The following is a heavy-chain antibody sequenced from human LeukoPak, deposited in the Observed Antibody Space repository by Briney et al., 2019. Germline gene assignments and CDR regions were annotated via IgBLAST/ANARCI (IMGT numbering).Heavy chain of an antibody. V-gene: IGHV4-59*08. J-gene: IGHJ5*02. D-gene: IGHD3-10*01. CDR2: IYYSGST. CDR1: GGPISSYY. CDR3: ARRGMVRGVKSYWYWFDP. Sequence: SETLSLTCTVSGGPISSYYWSWIRQPPGKGLEWIGYIYYSGSTNYNPSLKSRVTISVDTSKNQFSLKLSSVTAADTAVYYCARRGMVRGVKSYWYWFDPWGQGTLVTVSS.